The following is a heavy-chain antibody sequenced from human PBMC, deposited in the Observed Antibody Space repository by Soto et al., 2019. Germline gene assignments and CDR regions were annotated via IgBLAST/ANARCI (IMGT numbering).Heavy chain of an antibody. CDR2: ISSSSSYI. CDR1: GFTFSSYS. CDR3: ARASSWGY. D-gene: IGHD6-13*01. V-gene: IGHV3-21*01. Sequence: EVQLVESGGGLVKPGGSLRLSCAASGFTFSSYSMNWVRQAPGKGLEWVSSISSSSSYIYYADSVKGRFTISRDNDKNSLYLQMNSLRAEDKDVYYCARASSWGYWGQGTLVTVSS. J-gene: IGHJ4*02.